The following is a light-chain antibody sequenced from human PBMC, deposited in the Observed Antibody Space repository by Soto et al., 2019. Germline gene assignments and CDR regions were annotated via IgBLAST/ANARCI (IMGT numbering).Light chain of an antibody. CDR1: SSDIGGYNY. CDR3: ASYASSNTVL. Sequence: QSALTQPASVSGSPGQSITISCTGTSSDIGGYNYVSWYQQHPGKAPKLMIYDVSDRPSGVSNRFSGSKSGNTASLTISGLQAEDDADYYCASYASSNTVLFGPGTKLNVL. V-gene: IGLV2-14*03. J-gene: IGLJ2*01. CDR2: DVS.